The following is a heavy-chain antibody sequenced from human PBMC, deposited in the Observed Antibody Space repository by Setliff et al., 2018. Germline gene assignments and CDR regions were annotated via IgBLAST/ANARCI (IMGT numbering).Heavy chain of an antibody. CDR1: GGSISSGSYY. CDR2: IHYSGST. J-gene: IGHJ3*02. Sequence: PSETLSLTCTVSGGSISSGSYYWGWIRQPPRKGLEWIGSIHYSGSTYYNPSLKSRVTISVDTSKKQLSLKLSSVTAADTAVYYCARSLDCTGGSCYPNDAFDIWGQGTMVTVSS. D-gene: IGHD2-15*01. V-gene: IGHV4-39*07. CDR3: ARSLDCTGGSCYPNDAFDI.